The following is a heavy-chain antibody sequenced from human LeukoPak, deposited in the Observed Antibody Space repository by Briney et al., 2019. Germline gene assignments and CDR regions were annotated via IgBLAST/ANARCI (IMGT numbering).Heavy chain of an antibody. CDR2: VYYTGST. CDR3: ARGAMATTPFFDY. D-gene: IGHD5-24*01. V-gene: IGHV4-59*01. J-gene: IGHJ4*02. Sequence: SETLSLTCPVSGGSISNYYYWTWIRQPPGKGLERSGYVYYTGSTNYNPSLKSRVTMSLDTSRNQFSLKLTSLTAADTAVYYCARGAMATTPFFDYWGQGTLVTVSS. CDR1: GGSISNYY.